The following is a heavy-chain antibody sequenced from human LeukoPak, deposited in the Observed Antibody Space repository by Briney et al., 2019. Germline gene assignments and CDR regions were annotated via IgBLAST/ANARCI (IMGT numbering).Heavy chain of an antibody. V-gene: IGHV4-61*02. CDR1: GGSISSGSYY. CDR2: IYTSGST. J-gene: IGHJ4*02. Sequence: SETLSLTCTVSGGSISSGSYYWSWIRQPAGKGLEWIGRIYTSGSTNYNPSLKSRVTISVDTSKSQFSLKLSSVTAADTAVYYCARDVVAAAGTWDYWGQGTLVTVSS. D-gene: IGHD6-13*01. CDR3: ARDVVAAAGTWDY.